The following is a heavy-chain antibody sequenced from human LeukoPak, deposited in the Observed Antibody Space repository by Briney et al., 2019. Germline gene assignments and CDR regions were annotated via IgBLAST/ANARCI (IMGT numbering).Heavy chain of an antibody. D-gene: IGHD4-17*01. V-gene: IGHV4-34*01. J-gene: IGHJ1*01. CDR3: ARGEESDYYFQQ. CDR2: INHSGRS. CDR1: GGSFSGYY. Sequence: SETLSLTCAVYGGSFSGYYWSWIRQPPAKGLEWIGEINHSGRSNYNPSLKSRVTISVDTSKNQFSLKPRSVTAADTAVYYCARGEESDYYFQQWGQGTLVTVSS.